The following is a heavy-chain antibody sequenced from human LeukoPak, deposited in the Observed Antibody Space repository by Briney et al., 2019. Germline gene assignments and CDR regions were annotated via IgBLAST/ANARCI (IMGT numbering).Heavy chain of an antibody. CDR2: INHSGSS. Sequence: SETLSLTCAAYGGSFSGYYWSWIRQPPGKGLEWIGEINHSGSSKYIPSLKSRVTISVDTSKNQFSLKLSSVTAADTAVYYCARRVGRYFGERAYYYNYMDVWAKGTTVTISS. D-gene: IGHD3-10*01. CDR1: GGSFSGYY. V-gene: IGHV4-34*01. J-gene: IGHJ6*03. CDR3: ARRVGRYFGERAYYYNYMDV.